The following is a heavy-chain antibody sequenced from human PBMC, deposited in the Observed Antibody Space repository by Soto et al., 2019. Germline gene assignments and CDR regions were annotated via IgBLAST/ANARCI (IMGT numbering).Heavy chain of an antibody. J-gene: IGHJ4*02. V-gene: IGHV4-4*02. CDR1: GASIISNDW. Sequence: SETLSLTCSVCGASIISNDWWIWIRQTPGKGLEWIGAIFHSGRTNYSPSFKSRVTISVDTSKSQFSLEMASVTAADTAVYYCARANLRSGWTFDHWGQGSPVTVSS. D-gene: IGHD6-19*01. CDR3: ARANLRSGWTFDH. CDR2: IFHSGRT.